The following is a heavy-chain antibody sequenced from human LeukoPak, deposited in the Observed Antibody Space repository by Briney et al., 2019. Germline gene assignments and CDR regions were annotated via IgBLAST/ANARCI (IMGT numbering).Heavy chain of an antibody. D-gene: IGHD3-10*01. Sequence: GGSLRLSCEVSGFSFSNFAMSWVRQAAGKGLEWVSAISGSGGSTYYAGSVQGRFTISRDNSKNTVYLQMNSLRAEDTAVYHCARFVGSDYTGSFDLWGQGTPVTVSS. CDR1: GFSFSNFA. J-gene: IGHJ4*02. V-gene: IGHV3-23*01. CDR3: ARFVGSDYTGSFDL. CDR2: ISGSGGST.